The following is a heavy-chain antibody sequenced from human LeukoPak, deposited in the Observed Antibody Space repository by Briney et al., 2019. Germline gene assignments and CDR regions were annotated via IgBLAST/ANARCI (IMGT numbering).Heavy chain of an antibody. CDR3: ARGPPNWGYDY. J-gene: IGHJ4*02. CDR1: GYTFTSYD. Sequence: ASVKVSCKASGYTFTSYDFNWVRQTPGQRPEWMGWMSPNSGDTGYAQKFQDRVTMTRNTSISTAYMELSSLRSDDTAVYYCARGPPNWGYDYWGPGTLVTVSS. D-gene: IGHD7-27*01. CDR2: MSPNSGDT. V-gene: IGHV1-8*01.